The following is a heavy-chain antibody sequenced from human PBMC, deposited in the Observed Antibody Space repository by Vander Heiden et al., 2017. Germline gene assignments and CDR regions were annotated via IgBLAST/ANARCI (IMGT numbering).Heavy chain of an antibody. CDR1: SGSISSRNT. V-gene: IGHV4-4*02. CDR3: AREKGDYGLDN. Sequence: QVQLQESGPGLVKPSGNLSLTCAVSSGSISSRNTWTWVRQPPGKGMEWIGEIYHSGTTNYNPCLKSRVTISADKSKNQFSLKLSSVTAADTAVYYCAREKGDYGLDNSGQGTLVTVSS. J-gene: IGHJ4*02. D-gene: IGHD3-16*01. CDR2: IYHSGTT.